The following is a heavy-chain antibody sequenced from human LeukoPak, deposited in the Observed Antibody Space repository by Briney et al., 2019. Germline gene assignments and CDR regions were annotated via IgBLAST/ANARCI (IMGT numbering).Heavy chain of an antibody. V-gene: IGHV4-59*01. CDR2: IYYSGST. CDR3: ASAVGLYYYMDV. Sequence: SETLSLTCTVSGGSISNYFWSWIRQPPGKGLEWIGYIYYSGSTNYNPSLKSRVTISVDTSKNQFSLKLSSVTAADTAVYYCASAVGLYYYMDVWGKGTTVTVSS. J-gene: IGHJ6*03. D-gene: IGHD1-26*01. CDR1: GGSISNYF.